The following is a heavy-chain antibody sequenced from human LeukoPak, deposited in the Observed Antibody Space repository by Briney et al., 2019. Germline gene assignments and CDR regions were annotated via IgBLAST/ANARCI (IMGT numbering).Heavy chain of an antibody. J-gene: IGHJ6*03. V-gene: IGHV4-30-4*08. CDR2: IYYSGST. CDR1: GGSISGYY. CDR3: ARESVDIVVVPAAEFRYYYCYYMGV. D-gene: IGHD2-2*03. Sequence: PSETLSLTCTVSGGSISGYYWSWIRQPPGKGLEWIGYIYYSGSTYYNPSLKSRVTISVDTSKNQFSLKLSSVTAADTAVYYCARESVDIVVVPAAEFRYYYCYYMGVWGKGTTVTVSS.